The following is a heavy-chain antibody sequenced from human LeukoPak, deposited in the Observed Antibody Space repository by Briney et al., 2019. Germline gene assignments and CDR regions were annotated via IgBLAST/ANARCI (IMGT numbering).Heavy chain of an antibody. CDR3: ARGRGQYQPLLPGHYAFDI. Sequence: SSETLSLTCTVSGGSISSYYWTWIRQPPGKGLEWIGSLYYSGSTNYNPSLKSRVTISVDTSKNQFSLQLNSVTPEDTAVYYCARGRGQYQPLLPGHYAFDIWGQGTMVTVSS. D-gene: IGHD2-2*01. J-gene: IGHJ3*02. V-gene: IGHV4-59*12. CDR1: GGSISSYY. CDR2: LYYSGST.